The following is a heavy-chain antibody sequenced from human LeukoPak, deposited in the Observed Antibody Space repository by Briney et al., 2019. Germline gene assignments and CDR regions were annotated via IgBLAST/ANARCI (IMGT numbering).Heavy chain of an antibody. D-gene: IGHD2-15*01. CDR1: GGSFSGYY. Sequence: KSSETLSLTCAVYGGSFSGYYWSWIRQPPGKGLEWIGEINHSGSTNYNPSLKSRVTISVDTSKNQFSLKLSSVTAADTAVYYCARGRCGGGSCYSVPYFDYWGQGTLVTVSS. CDR2: INHSGST. CDR3: ARGRCGGGSCYSVPYFDY. V-gene: IGHV4-34*01. J-gene: IGHJ4*02.